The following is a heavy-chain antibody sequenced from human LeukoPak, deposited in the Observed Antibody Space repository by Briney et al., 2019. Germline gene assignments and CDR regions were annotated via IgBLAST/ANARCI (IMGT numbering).Heavy chain of an antibody. J-gene: IGHJ5*02. D-gene: IGHD3-3*01. V-gene: IGHV1-18*01. CDR3: ARGPTYYDFWSGYYPNWFDP. CDR1: SYTFTNYD. CDR2: ISAYNGNT. Sequence: ASVKVSCKASSYTFTNYDINWVRQAPGQGLEWMGWISAYNGNTRYAQKFQGRVTMTTDTSTSTAYMELRSLRSDDTAVYYCARGPTYYDFWSGYYPNWFDPWGQGTLVTVSS.